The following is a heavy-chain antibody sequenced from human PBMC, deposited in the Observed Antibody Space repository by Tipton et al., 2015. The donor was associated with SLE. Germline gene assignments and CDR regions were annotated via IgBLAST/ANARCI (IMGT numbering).Heavy chain of an antibody. J-gene: IGHJ4*02. CDR3: ARGPMIVVVNPLDY. Sequence: SLRLSCAASGFTFSSYEMNWVRQAPGKGLEWVSSISSSSSYIYYADSVKGRFTISRDNAKNSLYLQMNSLRAEDTAVYYCARGPMIVVVNPLDYWGQGTLVTVSS. V-gene: IGHV3-21*01. CDR2: ISSSSSYI. D-gene: IGHD3-22*01. CDR1: GFTFSSYE.